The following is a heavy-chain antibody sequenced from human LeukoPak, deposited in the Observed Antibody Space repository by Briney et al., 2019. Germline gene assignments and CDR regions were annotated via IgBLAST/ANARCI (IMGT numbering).Heavy chain of an antibody. CDR3: ARLGIIKAAGSNDY. D-gene: IGHD6-13*01. CDR2: IRYDGSNK. J-gene: IGHJ4*02. CDR1: GFTFSNYG. V-gene: IGHV3-30*02. Sequence: PGGSLRLSCAASGFTFSNYGIHWVRQAPGKGLEWVAFIRYDGSNKYYADSVKGRFTISRDNSKNTLYLQMNSLRAEDTAVYYCARLGIIKAAGSNDYWGQGTLVTVSS.